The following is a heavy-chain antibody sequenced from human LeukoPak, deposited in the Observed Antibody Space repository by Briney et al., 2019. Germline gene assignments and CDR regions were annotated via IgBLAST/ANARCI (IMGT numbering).Heavy chain of an antibody. V-gene: IGHV3-30-3*01. D-gene: IGHD3-22*01. CDR3: VRESEYYFDHSASFDY. CDR1: GFTFTAYL. J-gene: IGHJ4*02. Sequence: GGSLRLSCAASGFTFTAYLIQWVRQAPGKGREWVAVMSSDGNAIFYADSVKGRFTISRDNSKNTLYLQMNSLRAEDTAVYYCVRESEYYFDHSASFDYWGQGTLVTVSS. CDR2: MSSDGNAI.